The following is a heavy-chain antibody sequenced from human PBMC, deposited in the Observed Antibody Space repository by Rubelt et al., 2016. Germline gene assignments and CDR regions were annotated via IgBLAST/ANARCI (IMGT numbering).Heavy chain of an antibody. V-gene: IGHV3-66*01. CDR2: IYSGGTT. D-gene: IGHD5-12*01. Sequence: EVQLVESGGGLVQPGGSLRLSCVASGFTVSSNYMSWVRQAPGKGLEWVSVIYSGGTTYYADSVKGRFTISRDTSKNTLYLQRNSLRAEDTAGYYWARDRNGLRPPGVGGMDVWGQGTTVTVSS. CDR3: ARDRNGLRPPGVGGMDV. CDR1: GFTVSSNY. J-gene: IGHJ6*02.